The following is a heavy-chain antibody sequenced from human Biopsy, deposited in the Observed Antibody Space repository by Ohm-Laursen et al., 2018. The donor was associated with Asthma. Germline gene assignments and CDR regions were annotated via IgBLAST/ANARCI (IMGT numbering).Heavy chain of an antibody. Sequence: SETLSLTCIVSGDAMSTSGSYWGWIRQSPGKGLEWIGSIYYSGRTYYNPSLESRVTISADTSKNPFSLKVTSLTAADTAVYYCARAVSSSSYWYFDLWGRGDLVTVSS. J-gene: IGHJ2*01. CDR1: GDAMSTSGSY. D-gene: IGHD6-6*01. CDR3: ARAVSSSSYWYFDL. CDR2: IYYSGRT. V-gene: IGHV4-39*02.